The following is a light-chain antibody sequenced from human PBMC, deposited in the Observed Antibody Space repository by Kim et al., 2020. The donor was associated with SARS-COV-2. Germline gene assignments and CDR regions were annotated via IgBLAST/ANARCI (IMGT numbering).Light chain of an antibody. CDR1: TGAVTSNSF. CDR2: TAS. V-gene: IGLV7-43*01. J-gene: IGLJ3*02. Sequence: PGGTVTLTDASNTGAVTSNSFPSRFQQKPGQAPRALIYTASNKYASTPARFSGSLLGGKAALTLSGVQPEDEADYYCLLYYGGTWVFGGGTKLTVL. CDR3: LLYYGGTWV.